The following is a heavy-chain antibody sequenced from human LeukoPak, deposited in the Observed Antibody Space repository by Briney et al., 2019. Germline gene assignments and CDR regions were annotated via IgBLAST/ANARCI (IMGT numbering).Heavy chain of an antibody. J-gene: IGHJ6*02. CDR1: GYTFTSYY. CDR3: ARDHCSSTSCSPGYYGMDV. D-gene: IGHD2-2*01. CDR2: INPSGGST. V-gene: IGHV1-46*01. Sequence: ASVKVSCKASGYTFTSYYMHWVRQAPGQGLAWMGIINPSGGSTSYAQKFQGRVTMTRDTSTSTVYMELSSLRSEDTAVYYCARDHCSSTSCSPGYYGMDVWGQGTTVTVSS.